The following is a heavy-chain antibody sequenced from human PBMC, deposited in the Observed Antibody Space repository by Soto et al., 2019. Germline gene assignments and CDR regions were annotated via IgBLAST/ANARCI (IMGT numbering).Heavy chain of an antibody. CDR1: GASISSGYY. V-gene: IGHV4-38-2*02. CDR2: NYHSGST. CDR3: ARSHYYDSSGPFDY. Sequence: ASETLSLTCNVSGASISSGYYWGWIRQPPGKGLEWIGSNYHSGSTYYNPSLKSRVTISVDTSKNQFSLKLSSVTAADTAVYYCARSHYYDSSGPFDYWGQGTLVTVSS. J-gene: IGHJ4*02. D-gene: IGHD3-22*01.